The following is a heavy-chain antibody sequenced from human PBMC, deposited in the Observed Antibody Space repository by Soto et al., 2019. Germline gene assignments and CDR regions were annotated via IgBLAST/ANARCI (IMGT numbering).Heavy chain of an antibody. J-gene: IGHJ4*02. CDR3: ATQLKSCSGGSCYSEFDY. V-gene: IGHV3-64*01. CDR1: GFTFSSYA. CDR2: ISSNGGST. Sequence: GESLKISCAASGFTFSSYAMHWVRQAPGKGLEYVSAISSNGGSTYYANSVKGRFTISRDNSKNTLYLQMGSLRAEDMAVYYCATQLKSCSGGSCYSEFDYWGQGTLVTVSS. D-gene: IGHD2-15*01.